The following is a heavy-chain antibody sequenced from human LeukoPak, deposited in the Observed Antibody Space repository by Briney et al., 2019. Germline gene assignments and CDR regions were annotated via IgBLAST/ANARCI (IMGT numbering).Heavy chain of an antibody. D-gene: IGHD5/OR15-5a*01. Sequence: HGESLKISCKTSGFRFTDQWIGWVRQVPGRGLEWMGIIFPDGSHTVYSPSFHGRITISADRYTSTAYLHWSSLRASDTAMYYFAILFIVLPTVPEAFDIWGKGLWSPSLQ. CDR2: IFPDGSHT. J-gene: IGHJ3*02. CDR1: GFRFTDQW. V-gene: IGHV5-51*01. CDR3: AILFIVLPTVPEAFDI.